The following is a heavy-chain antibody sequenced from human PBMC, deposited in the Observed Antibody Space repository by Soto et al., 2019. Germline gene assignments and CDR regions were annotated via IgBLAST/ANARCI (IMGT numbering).Heavy chain of an antibody. V-gene: IGHV3-74*03. CDR2: INPDGSAT. D-gene: IGHD1-26*01. Sequence: GSLRLSCAASGFTFSYYWMHWVRQAPGKGLVWVSRINPDGSATTYTDSVKGRFTISRDNARNTLYLQMNSLSAEDTAVYYCARVKSGSYDWFDPWGQGTLVTVSS. CDR1: GFTFSYYW. CDR3: ARVKSGSYDWFDP. J-gene: IGHJ5*02.